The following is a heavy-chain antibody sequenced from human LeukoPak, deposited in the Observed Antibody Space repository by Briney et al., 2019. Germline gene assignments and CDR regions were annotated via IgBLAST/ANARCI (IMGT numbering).Heavy chain of an antibody. V-gene: IGHV3-23*01. J-gene: IGHJ4*02. CDR2: ISGSGGST. CDR1: GFTFSSYT. CDR3: AKAPAQLLRTCFDY. Sequence: GGSLRLSCAASGFTFSSYTMSWVRQAPGKGLEWVSAISGSGGSTYYADSVKGRFAISRDNSKNTLYLQMNSLRAEDTAVYYCAKAPAQLLRTCFDYWGQGTLVTVSS. D-gene: IGHD2-2*01.